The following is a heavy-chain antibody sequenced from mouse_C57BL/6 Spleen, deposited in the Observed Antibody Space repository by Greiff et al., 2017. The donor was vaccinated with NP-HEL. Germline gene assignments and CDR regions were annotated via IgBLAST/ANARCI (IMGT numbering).Heavy chain of an antibody. V-gene: IGHV5-4*01. CDR2: ISDGGSYT. Sequence: EVQRVESGGGLVKPGGSLKLSCAASGFTFSSYAMSWVRQTPEKRLEWVATISDGGSYTYYPDNVKGRFTISRDNAKNNLYLQMSHLKSEDTAMYYCAREDDGYYYAMDYWGQGTSVTVSS. D-gene: IGHD2-3*01. CDR1: GFTFSSYA. J-gene: IGHJ4*01. CDR3: AREDDGYYYAMDY.